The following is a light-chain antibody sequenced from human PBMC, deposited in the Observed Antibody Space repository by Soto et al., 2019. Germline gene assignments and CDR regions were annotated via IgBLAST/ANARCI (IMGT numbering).Light chain of an antibody. J-gene: IGKJ4*01. V-gene: IGKV3-20*01. CDR1: QSVTSSY. Sequence: EIVLTQSPGTLCLSPGERGTLSCRASQSVTSSYLAWYQQKPGQAPRLLIYAASSRATGIPDRFSGSGSGTDFTLTISRLEPEDFAVYYCKQYGYSPNFGGGTKVDIK. CDR2: AAS. CDR3: KQYGYSPN.